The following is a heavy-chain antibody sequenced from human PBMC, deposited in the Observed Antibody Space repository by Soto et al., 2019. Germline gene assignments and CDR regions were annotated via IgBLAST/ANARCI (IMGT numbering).Heavy chain of an antibody. CDR2: INHRGST. V-gene: IGHV4-34*01. CDR3: ARPGGYYYYGMDV. Sequence: SETLSLTCAVYGGSFSGYYWSWIRQPPGKGLEWIGEINHRGSTNYNPSLKSRVTISVDTSKNQFSLKLSSVTAADTAVYYCARPGGYYYYGMDVWGQGTTVTVSS. CDR1: GGSFSGYY. J-gene: IGHJ6*02.